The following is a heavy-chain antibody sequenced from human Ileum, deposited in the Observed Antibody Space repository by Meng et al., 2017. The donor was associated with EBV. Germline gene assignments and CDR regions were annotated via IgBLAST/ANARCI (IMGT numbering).Heavy chain of an antibody. CDR1: GGSLRSSSYY. J-gene: IGHJ4*02. CDR3: ARGYGSGRDYFDY. CDR2: IYRTETT. D-gene: IGHD3-10*01. Sequence: QLPLLRSGAALVRSVATLTHTGTVSGGSLRSSSYYWSWIRQSPGKGLEWIGSIYRTETTYYNPSLKSRVTISVDKSKNLFSLKLSSVTAADTAVYYCARGYGSGRDYFDYWGQGTLVTVSS. V-gene: IGHV4-39*07.